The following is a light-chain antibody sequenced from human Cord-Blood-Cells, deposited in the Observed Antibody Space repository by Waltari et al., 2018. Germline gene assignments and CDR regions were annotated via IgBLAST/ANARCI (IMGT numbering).Light chain of an antibody. V-gene: IGKV1-39*01. CDR3: QQSYSTPYT. J-gene: IGKJ2*01. CDR1: QSISSY. CDR2: AAS. Sequence: DIQMTQSPSSLSASVGDRVTITCRASQSISSYLNWYQQKPGKAPKLLICAASSLQSGVPSRFSGSGSGTDFTLTFSSLQPEDFATYYCQQSYSTPYTFGQGTKLEIK.